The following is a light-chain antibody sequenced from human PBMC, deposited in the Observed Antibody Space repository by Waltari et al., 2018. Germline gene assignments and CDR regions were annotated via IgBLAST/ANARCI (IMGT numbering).Light chain of an antibody. CDR3: QAWDRNTTI. V-gene: IGLV3-1*01. J-gene: IGLJ2*01. CDR2: QDT. CDR1: ELGDKY. Sequence: SYELAQPPSVSVSPGQPASITCSGDELGDKYTYWYQQKPGQSPILVIYQDTKRPSGIPERFSGSNPGNTATLTISGTQAMDEGDYYCQAWDRNTTIFGGGTKLTVL.